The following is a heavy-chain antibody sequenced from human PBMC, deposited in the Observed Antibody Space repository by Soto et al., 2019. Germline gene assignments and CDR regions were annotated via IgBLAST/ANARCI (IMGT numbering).Heavy chain of an antibody. CDR2: NRNKANSYTT. V-gene: IGHV3-72*01. CDR3: TTEYYYRLDY. CDR1: GFTFSDHY. D-gene: IGHD2-8*01. J-gene: IGHJ4*02. Sequence: GSLRLSRAASGFTFSDHYMDWVRQAPGKGLEWVGRNRNKANSYTTEYAASVKGRFTISRDDSKNSLYLQMNSLQTEDTAVYYCTTEYYYRLDYWGQGTLVTVSS.